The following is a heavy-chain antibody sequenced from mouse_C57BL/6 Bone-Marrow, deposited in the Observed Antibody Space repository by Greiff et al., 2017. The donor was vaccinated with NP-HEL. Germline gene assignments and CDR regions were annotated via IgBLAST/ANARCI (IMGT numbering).Heavy chain of an antibody. Sequence: QVQLKQPGAELVKPGASVKLSCKASGYTFTSYWMQWVKQRPGQGLEWIGEIDPSDSYTNYNQKFKGKATLTVDTSSSTAYMQLSSLTSEDSAVYYCERVPHYYGSSYYWYFDVWGTGTTVTVSS. CDR1: GYTFTSYW. CDR3: ERVPHYYGSSYYWYFDV. CDR2: IDPSDSYT. V-gene: IGHV1-50*01. D-gene: IGHD1-1*01. J-gene: IGHJ1*03.